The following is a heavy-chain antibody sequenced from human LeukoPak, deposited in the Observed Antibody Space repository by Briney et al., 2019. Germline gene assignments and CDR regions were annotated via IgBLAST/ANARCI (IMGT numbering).Heavy chain of an antibody. D-gene: IGHD3/OR15-3a*01. CDR3: ARHRGLRHYYYGMDV. CDR2: IYYSGST. V-gene: IGHV4-59*01. J-gene: IGHJ6*02. CDR1: GGSISSYY. Sequence: PSETLSLTCTVSGGSISSYYWSWIRQPPGKGLEWIGYIYYSGSTNYNPSLKSRVTISVDTSKNQFSLKLSSVTAADTAVYYCARHRGLRHYYYGMDVWGQGTTVTVSS.